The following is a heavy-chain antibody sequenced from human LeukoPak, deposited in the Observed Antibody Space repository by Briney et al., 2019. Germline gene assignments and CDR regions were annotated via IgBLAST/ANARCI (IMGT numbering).Heavy chain of an antibody. CDR2: INPNSGGT. CDR3: ATTIIMAARHSGFDY. J-gene: IGHJ4*02. Sequence: GASVKVSCKASGYTFTGYYMHWVRQAPGQGLEWMGRINPNSGGTNYAQKFQGRVTMTRDTSISTAYMELSRLRSDDTAVYYCATTIIMAARHSGFDYWGQGTLVTVSS. D-gene: IGHD6-6*01. V-gene: IGHV1-2*06. CDR1: GYTFTGYY.